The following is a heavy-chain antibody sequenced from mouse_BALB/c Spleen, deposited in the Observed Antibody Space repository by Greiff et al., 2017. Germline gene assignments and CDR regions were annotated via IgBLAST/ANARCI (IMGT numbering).Heavy chain of an antibody. J-gene: IGHJ4*01. Sequence: EVKLQEPGPSLVKPSQTLSLTCSASGDSITSGYWNWIRKFPGHKLEYMGYISYSGSTYYYPTLKSRISITRDTSKNQYYLQLNSVTTGDTATYYCARGGLHAMDYWGQGTSVTVSA. V-gene: IGHV3-8*02. CDR1: GDSITSGY. CDR2: ISYSGST. CDR3: ARGGLHAMDY. D-gene: IGHD2-2*01.